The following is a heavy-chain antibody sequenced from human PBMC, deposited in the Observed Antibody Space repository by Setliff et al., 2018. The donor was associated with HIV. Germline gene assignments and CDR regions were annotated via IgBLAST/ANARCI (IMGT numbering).Heavy chain of an antibody. CDR2: IYTSGST. J-gene: IGHJ3*01. CDR1: GASISSGNYY. V-gene: IGHV4-61*02. D-gene: IGHD3-10*01. Sequence: SETLSLTCTVSGASISSGNYYRSWIRQPAGKGLEWIGRIYTSGSTNYNPSLKSRVTISLDTSKNQFSLKLSSVIAADTAVYYCARDQADVYNYLLSGAFDFWGQGAMVTVSS. CDR3: ARDQADVYNYLLSGAFDF.